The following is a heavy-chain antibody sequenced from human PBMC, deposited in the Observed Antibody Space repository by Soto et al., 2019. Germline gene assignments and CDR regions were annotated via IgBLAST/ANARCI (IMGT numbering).Heavy chain of an antibody. CDR3: ARVHDILTGYQDWYFDL. CDR1: GFTFSSYG. Sequence: PGGSLRLSCAASGFTFSSYGMHWVRQAPGKGLEWVAVISYDGSNKYYADSVKGRFTISRDNSKNTLYLQMNSLRSEDTAVYYCARVHDILTGYQDWYFDLWGRGTLVTVSS. J-gene: IGHJ2*01. D-gene: IGHD3-9*01. V-gene: IGHV3-30*03. CDR2: ISYDGSNK.